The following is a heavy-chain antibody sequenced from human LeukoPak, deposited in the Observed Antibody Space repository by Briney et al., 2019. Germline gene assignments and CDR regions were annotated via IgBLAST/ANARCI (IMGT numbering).Heavy chain of an antibody. CDR3: TRHLFIRDSYGPGDY. CDR2: IRSKANSYAT. CDR1: GFTFSGSA. D-gene: IGHD5-18*01. V-gene: IGHV3-73*01. J-gene: IGHJ4*02. Sequence: PGGSLKLSCAASGFTFSGSAMRWVRQASGKGLEWVGRIRSKANSYATAYAASVKGRFTISRDDSKNTAYLQMNSRKTEDTAVYYCTRHLFIRDSYGPGDYWGQGTLVTVSS.